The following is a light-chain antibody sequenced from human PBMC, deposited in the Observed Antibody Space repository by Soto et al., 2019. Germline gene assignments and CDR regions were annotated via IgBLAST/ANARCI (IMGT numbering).Light chain of an antibody. CDR1: SSNIGAGYD. J-gene: IGLJ3*02. V-gene: IGLV1-40*01. CDR3: QSYDSSLSGSWV. CDR2: GNS. Sequence: QSVLTQPPSVSVAPGQRVTISCTGSSSNIGAGYDVHWYQQLPGTAPKLLIYGNSNRPSGVPDRFSGSKSGTSASLAITGLQAEDEADYYCQSYDSSLSGSWVFGGGTKVTVL.